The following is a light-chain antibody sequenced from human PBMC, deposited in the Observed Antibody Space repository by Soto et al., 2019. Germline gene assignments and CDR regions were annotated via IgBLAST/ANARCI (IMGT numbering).Light chain of an antibody. V-gene: IGKV1-39*01. CDR1: QSIGTF. CDR2: TSF. Sequence: IQMTQSPSSLSASVGDRVSITSRASQSIGTFLNWYQQKPGEAPNLLIHTSFTLYSGVPSRFSGTGSGTDFTLTISSLQPEDFATYYCQQTYTTPEITFGQGTRLEIK. J-gene: IGKJ5*01. CDR3: QQTYTTPEIT.